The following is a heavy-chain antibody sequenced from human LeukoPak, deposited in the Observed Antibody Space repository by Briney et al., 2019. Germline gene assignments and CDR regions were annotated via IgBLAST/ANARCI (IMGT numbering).Heavy chain of an antibody. CDR3: ARVHDRLAFDY. Sequence: GGSLRLSCAASGFTFSSYSMNWVRQAPGKGLEWVSSISCSSNYIYYADSMKGRFTISRDNAKNSLYLQMNSLRAEDTAVYYCARVHDRLAFDYWGQGTLVTVSS. J-gene: IGHJ4*02. V-gene: IGHV3-21*01. CDR2: ISCSSNYI. CDR1: GFTFSSYS. D-gene: IGHD2-15*01.